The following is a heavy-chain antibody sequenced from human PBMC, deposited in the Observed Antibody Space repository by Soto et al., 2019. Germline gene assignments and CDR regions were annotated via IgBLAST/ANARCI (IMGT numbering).Heavy chain of an antibody. CDR1: GYTFPSYY. CDR3: ARVRRSSGYYYGY. D-gene: IGHD3-22*01. Sequence: GASVKVSCKASGYTFPSYYIHWVRQAPGQGLEWMGIFNPTGDTASYAQKLQGRVTMTRDTSTGTAYMELSSLRSEDTAVYYCARVRRSSGYYYGYWGQGTPVTVSS. V-gene: IGHV1-46*01. J-gene: IGHJ4*02. CDR2: FNPTGDTA.